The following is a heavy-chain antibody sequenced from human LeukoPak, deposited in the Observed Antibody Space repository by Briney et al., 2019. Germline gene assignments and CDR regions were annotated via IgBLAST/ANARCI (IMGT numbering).Heavy chain of an antibody. CDR1: GFTFSSYA. J-gene: IGHJ4*01. CDR3: AKGRSGVSSAAINH. D-gene: IGHD2-8*01. CDR2: ISGSGDST. Sequence: GGSLRLSCAASGFTFSSYAMSWVRQAPGKGLEWVSTISGSGDSTYYADSVKGRFTISRDNSKNTLHLQMNSLRAEDTAVYSCAKGRSGVSSAAINHRGQGTLVNGSS. V-gene: IGHV3-23*01.